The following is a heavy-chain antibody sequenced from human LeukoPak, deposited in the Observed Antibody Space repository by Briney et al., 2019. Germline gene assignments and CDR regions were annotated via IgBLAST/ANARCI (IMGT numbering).Heavy chain of an antibody. CDR2: IYYSGST. CDR1: GGSISSSSYY. J-gene: IGHJ3*02. Sequence: SETLSLTCTVSGGSISSSSYYWGWIRQPPGKGLEWIGSIYYSGSTYYNPSLKSRVTISVDTSENQFSLKLSSVTAADTAVYYCARPGGNAFDIWGQGTMVTVSS. D-gene: IGHD2-15*01. CDR3: ARPGGNAFDI. V-gene: IGHV4-39*01.